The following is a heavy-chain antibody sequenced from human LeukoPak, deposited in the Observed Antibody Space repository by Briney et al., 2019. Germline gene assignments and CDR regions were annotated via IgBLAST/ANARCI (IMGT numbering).Heavy chain of an antibody. CDR2: IYYSGST. D-gene: IGHD2-2*01. CDR3: ARETGYCSSTSCLIDFNWFDP. V-gene: IGHV4-59*01. J-gene: IGHJ5*02. Sequence: SETLSLTCTVSGGSISSYYWSWIRQPPGKGLEWIGYIYYSGSTTYNPSLKSRVTISVDTSKNQFSLKLSSVTAADTAVYYCARETGYCSSTSCLIDFNWFDPWGQGTLVTVSS. CDR1: GGSISSYY.